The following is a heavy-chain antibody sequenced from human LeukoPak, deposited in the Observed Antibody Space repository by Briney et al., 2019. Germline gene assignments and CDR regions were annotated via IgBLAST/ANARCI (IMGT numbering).Heavy chain of an antibody. CDR3: ATQEVEQWLVGENWFDL. D-gene: IGHD6-19*01. V-gene: IGHV1-24*01. CDR1: GYTLPELS. CDR2: FDPEDGET. Sequence: ASVKVSCKVSGYTLPELSMHWVRQAPGKGLEWMGGFDPEDGETIYAQKFQGRVTMTEDTSTDTDYMELSSLRSEDTAVYYCATQEVEQWLVGENWFDLWGQGTLVTVSS. J-gene: IGHJ5*02.